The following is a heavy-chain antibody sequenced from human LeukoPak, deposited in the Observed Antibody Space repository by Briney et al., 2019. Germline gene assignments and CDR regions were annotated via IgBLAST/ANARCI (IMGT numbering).Heavy chain of an antibody. Sequence: GASVKVSCKASGYTFTSYGISWVRQAPGQGLEWMGWISAYNGNTNYAQKLQGRVTMTTDTSTSTAYMELRSLRSDDTAVYYCARVRGIAAAGSGAEFDYWGQGTLVTVSS. J-gene: IGHJ4*02. CDR3: ARVRGIAAAGSGAEFDY. CDR1: GYTFTSYG. V-gene: IGHV1-18*01. CDR2: ISAYNGNT. D-gene: IGHD6-13*01.